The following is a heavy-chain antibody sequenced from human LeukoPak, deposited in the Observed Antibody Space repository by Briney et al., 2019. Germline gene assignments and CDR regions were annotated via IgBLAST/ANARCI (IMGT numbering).Heavy chain of an antibody. CDR1: GGSISSSSYY. V-gene: IGHV4-39*07. D-gene: IGHD3-10*01. CDR3: ARRVYGSGSYVFDY. J-gene: IGHJ4*02. Sequence: SETLSLTCTVSGGSISSSSYYWGWIRQPPGKGLEWIGSIYYSGSTYYNPSLKSRVTISVDTSKNQFSLKLSSVTAADTAVYYCARRVYGSGSYVFDYWGQGTLVTVSS. CDR2: IYYSGST.